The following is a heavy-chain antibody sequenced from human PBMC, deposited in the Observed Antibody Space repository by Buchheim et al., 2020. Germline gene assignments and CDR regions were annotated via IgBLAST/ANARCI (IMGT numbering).Heavy chain of an antibody. CDR1: EFDFSNSW. V-gene: IGHV3-74*03. Sequence: EVQLVESGGGLVQPGGSLRLSCAASEFDFSNSWMHWVRQAPGKGLVWVSHINSDGSTTTYADSVKGRFTISRDNAKNTVYLEMNSLRVEDTAVYYCARDRSYALDVWGQGTT. CDR2: INSDGSTT. CDR3: ARDRSYALDV. J-gene: IGHJ6*02.